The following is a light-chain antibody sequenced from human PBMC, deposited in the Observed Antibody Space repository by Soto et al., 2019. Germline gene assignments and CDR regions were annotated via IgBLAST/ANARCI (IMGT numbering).Light chain of an antibody. CDR3: QSTDSSGSYV. Sequence: SYELTQPPSVSVSPGQTARITCSGDRLPRHYVHWYQQKPGQAPALVIFEDRERPSGIPERFSGSSSGTTVTLIISGVQDADEADYYCQSTDSSGSYVFGTGTKLTVL. V-gene: IGLV3-25*03. J-gene: IGLJ1*01. CDR1: RLPRHY. CDR2: EDR.